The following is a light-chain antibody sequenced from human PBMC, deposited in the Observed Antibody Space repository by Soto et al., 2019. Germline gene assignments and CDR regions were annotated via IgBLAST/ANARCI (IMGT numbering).Light chain of an antibody. CDR2: ENN. CDR1: SSNIGAGYE. V-gene: IGLV1-40*01. Sequence: QSVLTQPPSVSEAPGQRVTISCTGSSSNIGAGYEAHWYQQVPGTAPKLLIYENNNRPSGVPDRFSGSKSGTSASLAITGLNAEDEAEYYCQSYDSSLSGYVFGTGTKVTVL. J-gene: IGLJ1*01. CDR3: QSYDSSLSGYV.